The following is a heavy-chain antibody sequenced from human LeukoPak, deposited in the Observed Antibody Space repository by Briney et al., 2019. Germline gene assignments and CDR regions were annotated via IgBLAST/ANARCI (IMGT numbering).Heavy chain of an antibody. CDR2: IYTSGST. CDR3: ARGGVPAAMIPYFDY. Sequence: SGTLALTCTVSGGSISSYYWSWIRQPAGKGLEWIGRIYTSGSTNYNPSLKSRVTMSVDTSKNQFSLKLSSVTAADTAVYYCARGGVPAAMIPYFDYWGQGTLVTVSS. V-gene: IGHV4-4*07. J-gene: IGHJ4*02. CDR1: GGSISSYY. D-gene: IGHD2-2*01.